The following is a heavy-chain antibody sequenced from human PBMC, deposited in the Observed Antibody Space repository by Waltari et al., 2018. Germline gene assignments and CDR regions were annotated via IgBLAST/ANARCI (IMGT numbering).Heavy chain of an antibody. D-gene: IGHD3-9*01. CDR3: AKARDILTGYDY. CDR2: ISWNSGSI. Sequence: EVQLVESGGGLVQPGRSLRLSCAASGLPFDDYAMHWVRQAPGKGLEWVSGISWNSGSIGYADSVKGRFTISRDNAKNSLYLQMNSLRAEDTALYYCAKARDILTGYDYWGQGTLVTVSS. J-gene: IGHJ4*02. V-gene: IGHV3-9*01. CDR1: GLPFDDYA.